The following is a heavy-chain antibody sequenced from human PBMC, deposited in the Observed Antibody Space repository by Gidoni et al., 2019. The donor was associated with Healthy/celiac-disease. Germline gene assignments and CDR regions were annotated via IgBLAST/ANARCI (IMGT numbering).Heavy chain of an antibody. CDR3: AREESEYSGYDYGGLDGMDV. CDR2: ISSSSSYI. J-gene: IGHJ6*02. V-gene: IGHV3-21*01. CDR1: GFTFSRYR. Sequence: EVQLVESGGGLVKPGRSLRLSCAASGFTFSRYRMKWVRQAPGKGLEWVSSISSSSSYIYYADSVKGRFTISRDNAKNSLYLQMNSLRAEDTAVYYCAREESEYSGYDYGGLDGMDVWGQGTTVTVSS. D-gene: IGHD5-12*01.